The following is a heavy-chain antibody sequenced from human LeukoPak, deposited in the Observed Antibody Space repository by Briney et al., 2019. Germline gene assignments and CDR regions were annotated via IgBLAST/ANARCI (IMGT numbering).Heavy chain of an antibody. CDR3: ARAPRDGYNDY. V-gene: IGHV4-59*01. J-gene: IGHJ4*02. Sequence: SETLSLTCTVSGGSISSYYWSWIRQPPGKGLEWIGYIYYSGSTNYNPSLKSRVTISVDTSKNQFSLKLSSVTAADTAVYYCARAPRDGYNDYWGQRTLVTVSS. CDR1: GGSISSYY. D-gene: IGHD5-24*01. CDR2: IYYSGST.